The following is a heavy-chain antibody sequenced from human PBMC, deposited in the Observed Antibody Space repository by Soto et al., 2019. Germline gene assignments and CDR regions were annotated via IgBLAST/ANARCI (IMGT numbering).Heavy chain of an antibody. Sequence: GGSLRLSCAASGFTFSSYSMNWVRQAPGKGLEWVSSISSSSSYIYYADSVKGRFTISRDKAKNSLYLQMNSLRAEDTAVYYCARVLLGYCSSTSCYGGGGYGMDVWGQGTTVTVSS. J-gene: IGHJ6*02. D-gene: IGHD2-2*01. CDR1: GFTFSSYS. CDR2: ISSSSSYI. V-gene: IGHV3-21*01. CDR3: ARVLLGYCSSTSCYGGGGYGMDV.